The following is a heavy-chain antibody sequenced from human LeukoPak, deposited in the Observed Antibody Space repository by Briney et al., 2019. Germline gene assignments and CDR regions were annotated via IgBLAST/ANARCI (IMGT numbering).Heavy chain of an antibody. D-gene: IGHD5-18*01. CDR2: VSHSGST. CDR3: ARVGSGRYNYGYSLVY. CDR1: NASISGRNW. J-gene: IGHJ4*02. Sequence: SETLSLTCAVSNASISGRNWWNWVRQPPGKGLEWIGEVSHSGSTNYNPSLKSRVTISVDKSKNQFSLTLSSVTAADTAVYYCARVGSGRYNYGYSLVYWGQGTLVTVSS. V-gene: IGHV4-4*02.